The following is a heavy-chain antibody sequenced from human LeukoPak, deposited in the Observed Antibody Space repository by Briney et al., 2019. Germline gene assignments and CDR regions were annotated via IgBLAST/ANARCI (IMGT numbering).Heavy chain of an antibody. V-gene: IGHV1-3*01. CDR3: ARGSDYGTIDY. J-gene: IGHJ4*02. CDR2: INAGNGNT. D-gene: IGHD4-17*01. CDR1: GYTFTSYA. Sequence: ASVTVSCKASGYTFTSYAMHWVRQAPGQRLEWMGWINAGNGNTKYSQKFQGRVTITRDTSASTAYMELSSLRSEDTAVYYCARGSDYGTIDYWGQGTLVTVSS.